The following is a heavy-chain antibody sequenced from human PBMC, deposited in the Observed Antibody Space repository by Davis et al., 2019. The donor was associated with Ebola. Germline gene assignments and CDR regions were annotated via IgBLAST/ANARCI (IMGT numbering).Heavy chain of an antibody. J-gene: IGHJ4*02. CDR1: GFTFKNYT. D-gene: IGHD3/OR15-3a*01. Sequence: GESLKISCEASGFTFKNYTMHWVRQAPGKGLEWVANINEDGSQEQYVESVKGRFTISRDNAKNVMSLQMNSLRAEDTAVYYCGRGLGWIFDYWGQGILVTVSS. V-gene: IGHV3-7*01. CDR3: GRGLGWIFDY. CDR2: INEDGSQE.